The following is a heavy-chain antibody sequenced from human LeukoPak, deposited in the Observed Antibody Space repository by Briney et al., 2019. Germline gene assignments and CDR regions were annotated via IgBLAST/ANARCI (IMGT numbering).Heavy chain of an antibody. D-gene: IGHD6-19*01. J-gene: IGHJ4*02. CDR3: ASGWDIRDLDY. V-gene: IGHV1-46*01. Sequence: ASVKVSCKASGYTVTSYYMDWVRQAPGQGLEWMGIINPSGGSTRYAQKFQGRLTMTRDTSTSTVYMELRSLRVEDTAVYYCASGWDIRDLDYWGQGTLVTVSS. CDR1: GYTVTSYY. CDR2: INPSGGST.